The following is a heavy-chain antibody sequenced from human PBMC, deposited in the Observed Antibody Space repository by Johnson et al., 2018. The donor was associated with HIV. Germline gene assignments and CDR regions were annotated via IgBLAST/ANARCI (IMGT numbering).Heavy chain of an antibody. CDR3: ARDATYYYDSSGYHDAFDI. Sequence: VQLVESGGGVVQPGRSLRLSCAASGFSFSSYWMSWVRQAPGKGLAWVANINRDGSEKYYVDSVKGRFTISRDNSKNTLYLQMNSLRAEDTAVYYCARDATYYYDSSGYHDAFDIWGQGTMVTVSS. D-gene: IGHD3-22*01. CDR1: GFSFSSYW. J-gene: IGHJ3*02. V-gene: IGHV3-7*01. CDR2: INRDGSEK.